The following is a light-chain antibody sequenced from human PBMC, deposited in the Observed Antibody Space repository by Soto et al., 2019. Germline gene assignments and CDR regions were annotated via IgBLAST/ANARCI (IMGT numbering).Light chain of an antibody. CDR1: SSDFAIYNY. CDR2: QVT. Sequence: QSALTQPASVSGSPGQSITISCTGTSSDFAIYNYVSWYQQQPGKAPKLMIYQVTNRPSGVSNRFSGSRSGNTASLTISGLQAEDEADYYCSSYTDSSNYVXGTGTKVTV. CDR3: SSYTDSSNYV. J-gene: IGLJ1*01. V-gene: IGLV2-14*01.